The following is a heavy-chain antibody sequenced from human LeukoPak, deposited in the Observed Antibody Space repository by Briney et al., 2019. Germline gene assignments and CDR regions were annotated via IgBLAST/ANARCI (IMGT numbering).Heavy chain of an antibody. CDR1: GFTFSNAW. CDR3: TTSYYYDSSGYYY. Sequence: GGSLRLSCAASGFTFSNAWMSWVRQALGKGLEWVGRIKSKTDGGTTDYAAPVKGKFTISRDDSKNTLYLQMNSLKTEDTAVYYCTTSYYYDSSGYYYWGQGTLVTVSS. J-gene: IGHJ4*02. D-gene: IGHD3-22*01. CDR2: IKSKTDGGTT. V-gene: IGHV3-15*01.